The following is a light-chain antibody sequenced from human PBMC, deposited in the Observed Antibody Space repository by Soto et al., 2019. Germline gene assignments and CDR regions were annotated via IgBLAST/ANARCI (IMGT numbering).Light chain of an antibody. J-gene: IGLJ1*01. CDR2: EVN. CDR1: SSNIGVYNL. Sequence: QSALTQPASVSGSPGQSITISCTGTSSNIGVYNLVSWYQQHPGKAPKLMIYEVNKRPSGVSNRFSGSKSGDTASLTISGLQAEGEADYFCCSYAGSSTYVFGTGTKLTVL. V-gene: IGLV2-23*02. CDR3: CSYAGSSTYV.